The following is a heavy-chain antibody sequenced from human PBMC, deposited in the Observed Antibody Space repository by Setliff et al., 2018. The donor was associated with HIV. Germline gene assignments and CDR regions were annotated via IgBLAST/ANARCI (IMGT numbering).Heavy chain of an antibody. CDR2: MYHSGST. J-gene: IGHJ4*02. D-gene: IGHD5-18*01. CDR1: NYSISSGYY. V-gene: IGHV4-38-2*01. Sequence: SETLSLTCAVSNYSISSGYYWGWIRQSPGKGLEWIGSMYHSGSTYSNPSLKSRVTMSIDTSKNQLSLKLRSVTAADTAVYYCASGYNYAYSDYWGQGTLGTVS. CDR3: ASGYNYAYSDY.